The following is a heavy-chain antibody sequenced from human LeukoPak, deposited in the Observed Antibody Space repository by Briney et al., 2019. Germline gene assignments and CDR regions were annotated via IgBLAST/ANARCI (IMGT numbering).Heavy chain of an antibody. J-gene: IGHJ4*02. D-gene: IGHD3-10*01. Sequence: PGGSLRLSCAASGFTFSNYAMTWVRQAPEKGLKWVSSISDTGGGTHYEDSVKGRFTISRDNSKNTLYLQMNSLRAEDTAVYYCAKDSGPGSYYPTGDEYWGQGTLVTVSS. CDR3: AKDSGPGSYYPTGDEY. CDR2: ISDTGGGT. V-gene: IGHV3-23*01. CDR1: GFTFSNYA.